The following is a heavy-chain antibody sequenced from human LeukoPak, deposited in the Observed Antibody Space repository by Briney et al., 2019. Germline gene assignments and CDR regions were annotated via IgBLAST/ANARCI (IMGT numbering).Heavy chain of an antibody. D-gene: IGHD1-26*01. CDR1: GGTFSSYA. CDR2: IIPILGIA. J-gene: IGHJ4*02. Sequence: ASVKVFCKASGGTFSSYAISWVRQAPGQGLEWMGRIIPILGIANYAQKFQGRVTITADKSTSTAYMELSSLRSEDTAVYYCARESIGSAHTNFDYWGQGTLVTVSS. CDR3: ARESIGSAHTNFDY. V-gene: IGHV1-69*04.